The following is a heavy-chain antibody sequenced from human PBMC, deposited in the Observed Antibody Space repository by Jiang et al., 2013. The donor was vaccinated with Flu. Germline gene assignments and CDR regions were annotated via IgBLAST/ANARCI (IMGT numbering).Heavy chain of an antibody. Sequence: SLKIFCKGSGYSFTNYWIGWVRQMPGKGLEWMGIIYPGDSDTIYSPSFQGQVTISVDKSIGTAYLQWSSLKASDSAMYYCAKGRLGFRGIEGNWFDPWGQGTRVTVSS. CDR1: GYSFTNYW. V-gene: IGHV5-51*06. J-gene: IGHJ5*02. D-gene: IGHD3-10*01. CDR2: IYPGDSDT. CDR3: AKGRLGFRGIEGNWFDP.